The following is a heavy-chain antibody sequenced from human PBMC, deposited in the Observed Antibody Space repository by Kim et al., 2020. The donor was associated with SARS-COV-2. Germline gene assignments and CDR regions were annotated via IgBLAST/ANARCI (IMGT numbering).Heavy chain of an antibody. V-gene: IGHV3-23*01. CDR3: AKDGWRGNYDFWSGYTFTYFDY. D-gene: IGHD3-3*01. Sequence: GGSLRLSCAASGFTFSSYAMSWVRQAPGKGLEWVSAISGSGGSTYYADSVKGRFTISRDNSKNTLYLQMNSLRAEDTAVYYCAKDGWRGNYDFWSGYTFTYFDYWGQGTLVTVSS. CDR1: GFTFSSYA. J-gene: IGHJ4*02. CDR2: ISGSGGST.